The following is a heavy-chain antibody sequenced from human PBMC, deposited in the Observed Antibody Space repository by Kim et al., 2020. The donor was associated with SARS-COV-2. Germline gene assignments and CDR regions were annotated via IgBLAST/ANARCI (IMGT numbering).Heavy chain of an antibody. D-gene: IGHD4-17*01. J-gene: IGHJ4*02. CDR2: IYYSGST. CDR1: GGSISSYY. CDR3: ASLHDYGDYVVDY. V-gene: IGHV4-59*01. Sequence: SETLSLTCTVSGGSISSYYWSWIRQPPGKGLEWIGYIYYSGSTNYNPSLKSRVTISVDTSKNQFSLKLSSVTAADTAVDYCASLHDYGDYVVDYWGQGTLVTVSS.